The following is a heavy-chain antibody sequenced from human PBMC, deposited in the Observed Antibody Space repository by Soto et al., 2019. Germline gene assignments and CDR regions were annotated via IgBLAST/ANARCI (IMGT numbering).Heavy chain of an antibody. J-gene: IGHJ4*02. Sequence: EVQLVESGGGLVKPGGSLRLSCAASGFTFISYRMNWFRQAPGKGLEWVSSISSSSSYIYYADPVTRRFTISRDNAKKSLYLQMNSLRAEDTAVYVCARGDYFDYWGQGILVTVSS. CDR2: ISSSSSYI. CDR1: GFTFISYR. CDR3: ARGDYFDY. V-gene: IGHV3-21*01.